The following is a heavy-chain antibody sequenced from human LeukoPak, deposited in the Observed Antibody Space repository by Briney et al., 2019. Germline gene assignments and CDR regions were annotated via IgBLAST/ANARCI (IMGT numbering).Heavy chain of an antibody. CDR1: GGSISSSSYY. Sequence: SSETLSLTCTVSGGSISSSSYYWGWIRQPPGKGLEWIGSIYYSGSTYYNPSLKSRVTISVDTSKNQFSLKLSSVTAADTAVYYYARHGRRCSSTSCYYYFDYWGQGTLVTVSS. J-gene: IGHJ4*02. V-gene: IGHV4-39*01. D-gene: IGHD2-2*01. CDR3: ARHGRRCSSTSCYYYFDY. CDR2: IYYSGST.